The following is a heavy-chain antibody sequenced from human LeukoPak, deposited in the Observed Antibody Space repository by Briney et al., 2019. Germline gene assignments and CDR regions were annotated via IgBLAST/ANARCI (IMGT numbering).Heavy chain of an antibody. J-gene: IGHJ4*02. CDR3: ARRSSGTYYFDY. CDR2: IYHSGST. V-gene: IGHV4-4*02. Sequence: WIGWVRQPPGKGLEWIGEIYHSGSTNYNPSLKSRVTISVDKSKNQFSLKLSSVTAADTAVYYCARRSSGTYYFDYWGQGTLVTVSS. D-gene: IGHD3-10*01. CDR1: W.